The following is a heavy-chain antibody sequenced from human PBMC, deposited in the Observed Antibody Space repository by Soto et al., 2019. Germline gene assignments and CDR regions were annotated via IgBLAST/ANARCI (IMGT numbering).Heavy chain of an antibody. Sequence: GGSLRLSCAASGFTFSSYSMNWVRQAPGKGLEWVSSISSSSSYIYYTDSLKGRFTISRDNAKNSLYLQMNSLRAEDTAVYYCARVDLGGMDVWGQGTTVTVSS. V-gene: IGHV3-21*01. CDR1: GFTFSSYS. CDR2: ISSSSSYI. J-gene: IGHJ6*02. CDR3: ARVDLGGMDV. D-gene: IGHD3-16*01.